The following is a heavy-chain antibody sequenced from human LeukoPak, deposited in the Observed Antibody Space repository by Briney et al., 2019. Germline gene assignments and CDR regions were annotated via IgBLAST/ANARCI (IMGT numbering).Heavy chain of an antibody. CDR1: GLTVTSNH. V-gene: IGHV3-53*01. J-gene: IGHJ4*02. CDR2: IKSDGTT. Sequence: GGSLRLSCAASGLTVTSNHMSWVRQAPGKGLEWVSLIKSDGTTEYADSVKGRFTISRDNTKNTLFLQMNSLRVEDTAVYYCARLRRGYWGRGTPVTVSS. CDR3: ARLRRGY.